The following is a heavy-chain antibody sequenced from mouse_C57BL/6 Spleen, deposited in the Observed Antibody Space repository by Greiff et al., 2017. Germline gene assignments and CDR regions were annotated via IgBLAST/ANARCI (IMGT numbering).Heavy chain of an antibody. D-gene: IGHD1-1*01. Sequence: QVQLQQSGPGLVQPSQSLSITCTVSGFSLTSYGVHWVRQSPGKGLEWLGVIWSGGSTDYNAAFISRLSISKDNSKSQVFFKMNSLQADDTAIYYCARNIGVVGKGDYAMDYWGQGTSVTVSS. J-gene: IGHJ4*01. CDR1: GFSLTSYG. CDR3: ARNIGVVGKGDYAMDY. V-gene: IGHV2-2*01. CDR2: IWSGGST.